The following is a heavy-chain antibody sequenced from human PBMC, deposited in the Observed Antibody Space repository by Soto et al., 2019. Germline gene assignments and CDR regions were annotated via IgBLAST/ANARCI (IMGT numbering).Heavy chain of an antibody. D-gene: IGHD2-15*01. CDR2: INPNSGGT. V-gene: IGHV1-2*04. CDR3: ARGGPPSYCSGGSCYGVSWFDP. Sequence: ASVKVSCKASGYTFTGYYMHWVRQAPGQGLEWMGWINPNSGGTNYAQKFQGWVTMTRDTSISTAYMELSRLRSDDTAVYYCARGGPPSYCSGGSCYGVSWFDPWGQGTLVTVSS. J-gene: IGHJ5*02. CDR1: GYTFTGYY.